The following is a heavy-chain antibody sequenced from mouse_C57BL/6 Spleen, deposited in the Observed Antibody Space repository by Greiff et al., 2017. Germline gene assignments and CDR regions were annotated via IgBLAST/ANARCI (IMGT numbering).Heavy chain of an antibody. J-gene: IGHJ2*01. CDR3: ERGGNSVVGKYYFDD. CDR1: GYTFTDYY. V-gene: IGHV1-76*01. CDR2: IYPGSGNP. Sequence: QVQLQQSGAELVRPGASVKLSCTASGYTFTDYYIHWVKQRPGQGLAWIARIYPGSGNPYSAEKFQGKAPITAAKSSSTAYMQFNSLTSEDSAVYCCERGGNSVVGKYYFDDWGQGTTLTVSS. D-gene: IGHD1-1*01.